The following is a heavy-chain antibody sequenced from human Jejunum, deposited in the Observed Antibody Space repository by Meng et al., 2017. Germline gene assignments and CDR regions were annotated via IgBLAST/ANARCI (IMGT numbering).Heavy chain of an antibody. CDR1: GGSVSSGFYY. D-gene: IGHD5-24*01. V-gene: IGHV4-61*03. Sequence: QVELQGSVPGRVGPSAPLSLSCTVSGGSVSSGFYYWSWIRQPPGKGLEWIGYISDSGTTNYNPSLKSRVTMSVDTSKNHFSLKLTSVTAADTAVYFCARDSETYPTYFDYWGQGTLVTVSS. J-gene: IGHJ4*02. CDR3: ARDSETYPTYFDY. CDR2: ISDSGTT.